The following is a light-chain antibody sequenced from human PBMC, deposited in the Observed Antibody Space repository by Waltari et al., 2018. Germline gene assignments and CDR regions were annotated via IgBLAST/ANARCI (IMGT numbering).Light chain of an antibody. J-gene: IGLJ1*01. CDR2: YDD. V-gene: IGLV1-36*01. CDR3: AAWDDSLNGYV. CDR1: SSNIGNNA. Sequence: QSVLTQPPSVSEAPRQRVTISCSGSSSNIGNNAVNWYQQLPGKAPKLLIYYDDLLPSGLYDRFSGSKSGTSASLAISGLQSEDEADYYCAAWDDSLNGYVFGTGTKVTVL.